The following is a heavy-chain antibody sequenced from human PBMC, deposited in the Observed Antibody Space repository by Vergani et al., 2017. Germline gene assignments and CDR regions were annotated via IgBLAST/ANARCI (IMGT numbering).Heavy chain of an antibody. V-gene: IGHV5-51*01. CDR3: ARQRWLQLGHFDY. CDR1: GYSFTSYW. Sequence: EVQLVPSGAEVKTPGASLKISCKGSGYSFTSYWIGWVRQMPGKGLEWMGIIYPGDSDTRYSPSFQGQVTISADKSISTAYLQWSSLKASDTAMYYCARQRWLQLGHFDYWGQGTLVTVSS. J-gene: IGHJ4*02. CDR2: IYPGDSDT. D-gene: IGHD5-24*01.